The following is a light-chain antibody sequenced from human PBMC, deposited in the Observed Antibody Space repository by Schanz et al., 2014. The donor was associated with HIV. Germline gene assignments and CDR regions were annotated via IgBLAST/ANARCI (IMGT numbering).Light chain of an antibody. Sequence: QAVVTQEPSFSVSPGGTVTLTCGLTSGSVSTSFYPSWYQQTPGQAPRTLIYSTHTRSSGVPDRFSGSILGNKAALTITGAQADDESDYYCVLYMGSGYVLFGGGTKLTVL. CDR3: VLYMGSGYVL. J-gene: IGLJ2*01. CDR2: STH. CDR1: SGSVSTSFY. V-gene: IGLV8-61*01.